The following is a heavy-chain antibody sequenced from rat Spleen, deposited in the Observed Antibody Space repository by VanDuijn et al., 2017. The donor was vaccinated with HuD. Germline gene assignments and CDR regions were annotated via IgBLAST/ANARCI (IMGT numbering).Heavy chain of an antibody. Sequence: EVQLVESGGGLVQPGRSLKLSCAASGFIFSDYNMAWVRQAPKKGLEWVATISYDGRHTYYRDSVKGRFTISRDNAKSTLYLQMNSLRSEDTATYYCTRGSLFDYWGQGVMVTVSS. J-gene: IGHJ2*01. V-gene: IGHV5-7*01. CDR3: TRGSLFDY. CDR2: ISYDGRHT. CDR1: GFIFSDYN.